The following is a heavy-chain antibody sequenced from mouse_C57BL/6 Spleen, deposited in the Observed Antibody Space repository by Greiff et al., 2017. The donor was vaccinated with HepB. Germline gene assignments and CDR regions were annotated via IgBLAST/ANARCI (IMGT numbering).Heavy chain of an antibody. CDR3: ARVGSCMDY. CDR2: INPSSGYT. V-gene: IGHV1-7*01. CDR1: GYTFTSYW. Sequence: QVQLQQSGAELAKPGASVKLSCKASGYTFTSYWMHWVKQRPGQGLEWIGYINPSSGYTKYNQKFKGKATLTADKSSSTAYMQLSSLTSEDSAVYFCARVGSCMDYWGQGTSVTVSS. J-gene: IGHJ4*01.